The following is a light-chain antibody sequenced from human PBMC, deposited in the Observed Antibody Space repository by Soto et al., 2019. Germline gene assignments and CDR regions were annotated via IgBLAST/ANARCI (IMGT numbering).Light chain of an antibody. V-gene: IGKV1-39*01. Sequence: DIQMTQSPSSLSASVGDRVTITCRASQTIGRYLNWYQQKPGKAPKLLIYTASSLQSGVPSTFSGSGSGTDFTLTVSSLQHEDFATYYCQQTYNTPWTFGQGTKVEIK. J-gene: IGKJ1*01. CDR2: TAS. CDR3: QQTYNTPWT. CDR1: QTIGRY.